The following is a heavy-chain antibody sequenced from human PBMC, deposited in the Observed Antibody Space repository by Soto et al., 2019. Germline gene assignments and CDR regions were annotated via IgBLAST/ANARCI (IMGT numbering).Heavy chain of an antibody. CDR2: IIPIFGTA. J-gene: IGHJ6*02. D-gene: IGHD3-10*01. CDR1: GGTFSSYA. CDR3: AGITMVRGVIINPYYYGMDV. V-gene: IGHV1-69*13. Sequence: ASVKVSCKASGGTFSSYAISWVRQAPGQGLEWMGGIIPIFGTANYAQKFQGRLTITADESTSTAYMELSSLRSEDTAVYYCAGITMVRGVIINPYYYGMDVWGQGTTVTVSS.